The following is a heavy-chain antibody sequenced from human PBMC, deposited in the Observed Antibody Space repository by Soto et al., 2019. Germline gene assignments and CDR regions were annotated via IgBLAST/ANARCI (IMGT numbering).Heavy chain of an antibody. Sequence: PSETLSLTCTVSGGSVSSGSYYWSWIRQPPGKGLEWIGYIYYSGSTNYNPSLKSRVTISVDTSKNQFSLKLSSVTAADTAVYYCAKDSSNSHYYYGMDVWGQGTTVTVSS. V-gene: IGHV4-61*01. D-gene: IGHD4-4*01. CDR3: AKDSSNSHYYYGMDV. CDR1: GGSVSSGSYY. J-gene: IGHJ6*02. CDR2: IYYSGST.